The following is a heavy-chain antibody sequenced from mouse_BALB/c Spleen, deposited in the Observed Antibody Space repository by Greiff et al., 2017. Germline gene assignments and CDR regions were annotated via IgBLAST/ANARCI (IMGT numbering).Heavy chain of an antibody. CDR2: ISYDGSN. D-gene: IGHD2-14*01. V-gene: IGHV3-6*02. CDR3: ARGGVRRETWFAY. J-gene: IGHJ3*01. Sequence: LMESGPGLVKPSQSLSLTCSVTGYSITSGYYWNWIRQFPGNKLEWMGYISYDGSNNYNPSLKNRISITRDTSKNQFFLKLNSVTTEDTATYYCARGGVRRETWFAYWGQGTLVTVSA. CDR1: GYSITSGYY.